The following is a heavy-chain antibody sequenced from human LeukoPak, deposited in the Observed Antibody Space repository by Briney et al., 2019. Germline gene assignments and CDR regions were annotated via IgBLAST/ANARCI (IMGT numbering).Heavy chain of an antibody. CDR2: INHSGST. CDR3: ARGLLSYYYDSSGYFDY. J-gene: IGHJ4*02. V-gene: IGHV4-34*01. D-gene: IGHD3-22*01. CDR1: GGSFSGYY. Sequence: PSETLSLTCAVYGGSFSGYYWSWIRQPPGKGLEWIGEINHSGSTNYNPSLKSRVTISVDTSKNQFSLKLSSVIAADTAVYYCARGLLSYYYDSSGYFDYWGQGTLVTVSS.